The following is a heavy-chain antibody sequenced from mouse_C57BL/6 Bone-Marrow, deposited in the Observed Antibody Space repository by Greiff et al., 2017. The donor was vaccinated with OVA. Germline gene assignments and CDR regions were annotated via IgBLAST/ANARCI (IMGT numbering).Heavy chain of an antibody. V-gene: IGHV1-72*01. CDR3: ARGSFYYAYSPFAY. CDR2: IDPNSGGT. CDR1: GYTFTSYW. J-gene: IGHJ3*01. D-gene: IGHD2-2*01. Sequence: QQSCKAFGYTFTSYWMHWVKQRSGRGLEWIGRIDPNSGGTKYNEKFKSKATLTVDKPSITADMQLSSLSSEDSTVYYCARGSFYYAYSPFAYWGQGTLVTVSA.